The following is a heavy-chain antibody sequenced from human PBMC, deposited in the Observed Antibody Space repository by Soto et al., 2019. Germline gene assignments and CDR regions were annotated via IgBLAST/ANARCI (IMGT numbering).Heavy chain of an antibody. CDR1: GGSIISGGYY. CDR2: IYYSGST. D-gene: IGHD3-10*01. V-gene: IGHV4-31*03. Sequence: PSETLSLTCTVSGGSIISGGYYWSWIRQHPGKGLEWIGYIYYSGSTYYNPSLKSRVTISVDTSKNQFSLKLSSVTAADTAVYYCARGREVRNWFDPWGQGTLVTVS. CDR3: ARGREVRNWFDP. J-gene: IGHJ5*02.